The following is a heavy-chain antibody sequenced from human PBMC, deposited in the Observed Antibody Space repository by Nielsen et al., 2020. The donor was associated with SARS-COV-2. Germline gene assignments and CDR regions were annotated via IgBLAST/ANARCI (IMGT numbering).Heavy chain of an antibody. CDR1: GFTFSSYA. J-gene: IGHJ6*02. CDR3: TRVASYCSSTSCRTYYYYGMDV. V-gene: IGHV3-23*01. D-gene: IGHD2-2*01. Sequence: GESLKISCAASGFTFSSYAMSWVRQAPGKGLEWVSAISGSGGSTYYADSVKGRFTISRDNTKNSLYLQMNSLRAEDTAVYYCTRVASYCSSTSCRTYYYYGMDVWGQGTTVTVSS. CDR2: ISGSGGST.